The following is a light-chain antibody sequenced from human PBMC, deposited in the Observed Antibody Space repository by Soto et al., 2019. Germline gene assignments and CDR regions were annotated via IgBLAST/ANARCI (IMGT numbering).Light chain of an antibody. CDR3: ATWHDSFYV. Sequence: QSVLTQPRSVSGSPGQSVTISCTGSTSDIGTNAVNWFQHLPGTAPKLLIYTNNQRPSGVPDRFSGSKSGTSASLAISGLQSEDEADYYCATWHDSFYVFGTGTKVTVL. CDR1: TSDIGTNA. V-gene: IGLV1-44*01. J-gene: IGLJ1*01. CDR2: TNN.